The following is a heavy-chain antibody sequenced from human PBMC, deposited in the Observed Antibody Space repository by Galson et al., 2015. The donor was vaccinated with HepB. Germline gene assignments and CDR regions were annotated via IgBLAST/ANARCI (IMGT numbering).Heavy chain of an antibody. V-gene: IGHV1-69*13. CDR3: AGEWELSDGYGGNWFDP. Sequence: SVKVSCKASGGTFSSYAISWVRQAPGQGLEWMGGIIPIFGTANYAQKFQGRVTITADESTSTAYMELSSLRSEDTAVYYCAGEWELSDGYGGNWFDPWGQGTLVTVSS. CDR1: GGTFSSYA. CDR2: IIPIFGTA. J-gene: IGHJ5*02. D-gene: IGHD1-26*01.